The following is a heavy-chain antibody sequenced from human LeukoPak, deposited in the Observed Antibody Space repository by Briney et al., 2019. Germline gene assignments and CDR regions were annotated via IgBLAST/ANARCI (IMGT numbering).Heavy chain of an antibody. CDR2: IYHSGST. V-gene: IGHV4-30-2*01. J-gene: IGHJ5*02. Sequence: SETLSLTCAVSGGSISCGGYSWSWIRQPPGKGLEWIGYIYHSGSTYYNPSLKSRVTISVDRSKNQFSLKLSSVTAADTAVYYCARGDYYDSSGYTWFDPWGQGTLVTVSS. D-gene: IGHD3-22*01. CDR3: ARGDYYDSSGYTWFDP. CDR1: GGSISCGGYS.